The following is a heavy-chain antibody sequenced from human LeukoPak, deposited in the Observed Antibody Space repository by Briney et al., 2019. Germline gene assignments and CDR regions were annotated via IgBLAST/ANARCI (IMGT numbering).Heavy chain of an antibody. V-gene: IGHV3-23*01. CDR3: AKAFGTNGYFQLPIDF. CDR2: ITGTTATGDPP. Sequence: GGSLRLSCAASGFTFSNNAMTWVRQAPGKGLECVSAITGTTATGDPPYYADSVRGRFTISRDNSRNTLYLQLNDLRAEDTAIYYCAKAFGTNGYFQLPIDFWGQGTLITVSS. J-gene: IGHJ4*02. CDR1: GFTFSNNA. D-gene: IGHD2-8*01.